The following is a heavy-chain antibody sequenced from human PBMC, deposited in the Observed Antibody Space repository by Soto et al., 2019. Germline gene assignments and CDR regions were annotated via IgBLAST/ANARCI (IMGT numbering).Heavy chain of an antibody. V-gene: IGHV3-30*03. Sequence: LRLSCAASGFTFSSYGMHWVRQAPGKGLEWVAVISYDGSNKYYADSVKGRFTISRDNSKNTLYLQMNSLRAEDTAVYYCATRSIVVVYSDAFDIWGQGTMVTV. CDR1: GFTFSSYG. CDR2: ISYDGSNK. J-gene: IGHJ3*02. D-gene: IGHD3-22*01. CDR3: ATRSIVVVYSDAFDI.